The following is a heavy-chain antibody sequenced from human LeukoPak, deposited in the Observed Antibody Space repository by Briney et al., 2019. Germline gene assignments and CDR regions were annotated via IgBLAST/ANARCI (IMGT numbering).Heavy chain of an antibody. Sequence: GGSLRLSCAASGFTFSRYWMHWVRQAPEKGLVWVSRINGDGSTTSYADSVKGGFTISRDNAKNTLYLQMNSLRAEDTAVYYCATGNYYDSRGYYTFGHWGQGTLVTVSS. CDR2: INGDGSTT. V-gene: IGHV3-74*01. CDR1: GFTFSRYW. D-gene: IGHD3-22*01. CDR3: ATGNYYDSRGYYTFGH. J-gene: IGHJ1*01.